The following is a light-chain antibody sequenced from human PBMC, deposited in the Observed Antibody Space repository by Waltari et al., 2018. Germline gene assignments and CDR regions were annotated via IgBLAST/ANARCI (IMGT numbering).Light chain of an antibody. Sequence: QSALTQPPSVSGAPGPRVTISCTGRRSNLGADHAVHWYQQLPRTAPKLLIHGNSNRPSGVPDRFSGSKSGTSASLAITGLQAEDEADYYCQSYDNRLSAWVFGGGTKLTVL. J-gene: IGLJ3*02. CDR2: GNS. CDR3: QSYDNRLSAWV. V-gene: IGLV1-40*01. CDR1: RSNLGADHA.